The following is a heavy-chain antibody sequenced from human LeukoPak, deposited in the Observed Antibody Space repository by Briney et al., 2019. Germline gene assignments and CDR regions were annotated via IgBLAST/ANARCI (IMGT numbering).Heavy chain of an antibody. CDR2: IYYSVST. V-gene: IGHV4-59*01. CDR3: ASSDTMLRGPRFDY. D-gene: IGHD3-10*01. Sequence: DPSETLSLTCTVFGGSISSYYWSWIRQPPGKGLEWIGYIYYSVSTNSNPSLKSRVTISVDTSKNQFSLKLNSVTAADTAVYYCASSDTMLRGPRFDYWGQGTLVTVSS. J-gene: IGHJ4*02. CDR1: GGSISSYY.